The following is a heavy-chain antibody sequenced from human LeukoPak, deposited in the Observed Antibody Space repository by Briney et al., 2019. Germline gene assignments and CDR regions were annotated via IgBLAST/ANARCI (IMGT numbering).Heavy chain of an antibody. D-gene: IGHD6-13*01. Sequence: SETLSLTCTVSGGSISSYYWSWIRQPPGKGLEWIGYIHYSGSTNYNPSLKSRVTISVDTSKNQFSLKLSSVTAADTAVYYCARDGGYSSSWPYYYYGMDVWGQGTTVTVSS. CDR3: ARDGGYSSSWPYYYYGMDV. CDR2: IHYSGST. J-gene: IGHJ6*02. V-gene: IGHV4-59*01. CDR1: GGSISSYY.